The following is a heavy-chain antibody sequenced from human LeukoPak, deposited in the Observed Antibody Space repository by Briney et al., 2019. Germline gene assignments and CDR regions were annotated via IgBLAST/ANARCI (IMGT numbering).Heavy chain of an antibody. V-gene: IGHV1-18*01. J-gene: IGHJ4*02. Sequence: ASVKDSCKASGNTFTNYGISWVRQAPGRGPEWMGWISANNDDTYYSQNFQGRITITTDTVTSTAYMELRSLGSDDTAVFYCAKQDKWSYAINSWGQGTLVTVSS. CDR3: AKQDKWSYAINS. CDR2: ISANNDDT. CDR1: GNTFTNYG. D-gene: IGHD3-16*01.